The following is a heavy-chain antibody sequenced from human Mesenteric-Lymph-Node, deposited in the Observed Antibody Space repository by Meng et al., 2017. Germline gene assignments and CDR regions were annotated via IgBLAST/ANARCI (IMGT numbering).Heavy chain of an antibody. J-gene: IGHJ2*01. V-gene: IGHV3-20*04. D-gene: IGHD1-26*01. Sequence: VESGRGVIGPGGSLRLSCAASRFTFDDSDMGWVRQAPEKGLEWVSGINCNGGTTTDADSVRGRFTISRDNSKNTLYLQMNSLRAEDTAVYYCAKGWELHWYFDLWGRGTLVTVSS. CDR3: AKGWELHWYFDL. CDR2: INCNGGTT. CDR1: RFTFDDSD.